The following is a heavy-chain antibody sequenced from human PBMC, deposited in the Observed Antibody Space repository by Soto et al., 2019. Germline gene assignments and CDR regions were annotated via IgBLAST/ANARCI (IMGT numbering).Heavy chain of an antibody. CDR2: IDWEDDK. J-gene: IGHJ4*02. D-gene: IGHD3-10*01. CDR1: GFAVTIKKIS. CDR3: ARHRAYPYHFDY. V-gene: IGHV2-70*04. Sequence: ISGFAVTIKKISVSWFRQPPGKALEWLAHIDWEDDKFYSTSLETRLTISKDTSKNQVVLTMTNMEPVDTATYFCARHRAYPYHFDYWAREPWSPSPQ.